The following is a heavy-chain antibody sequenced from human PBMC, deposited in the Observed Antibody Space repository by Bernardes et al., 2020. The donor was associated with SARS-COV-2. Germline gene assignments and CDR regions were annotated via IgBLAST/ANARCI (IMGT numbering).Heavy chain of an antibody. CDR2: FDPEDGET. CDR1: GYTLTALS. J-gene: IGHJ4*02. D-gene: IGHD3-10*01. Sequence: ASVEVSWKVSGYTLTALSMHWVRQAPGKGLEWMGGFDPEDGETIYAQKFQGRVTMTEDTSTDTAYMELSSLRSEDTAVYYCATYFAVRGPQSDYFDYWGQGTLVTVSS. V-gene: IGHV1-24*01. CDR3: ATYFAVRGPQSDYFDY.